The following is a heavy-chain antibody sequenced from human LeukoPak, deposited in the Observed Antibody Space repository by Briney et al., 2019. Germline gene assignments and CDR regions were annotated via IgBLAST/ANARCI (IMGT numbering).Heavy chain of an antibody. D-gene: IGHD3-10*01. J-gene: IGHJ4*02. V-gene: IGHV3-7*01. Sequence: GGSLRLSCAASGFTFSSYWVSWVRQAPGKGLEWVANIKQDGSEKYYVDSVKGRFTISRDNAKNSLYLQMNSLRAEDTAVYYCARDRRGPRTYYYRPLDYWGQGTLVTVSS. CDR2: IKQDGSEK. CDR3: ARDRRGPRTYYYRPLDY. CDR1: GFTFSSYW.